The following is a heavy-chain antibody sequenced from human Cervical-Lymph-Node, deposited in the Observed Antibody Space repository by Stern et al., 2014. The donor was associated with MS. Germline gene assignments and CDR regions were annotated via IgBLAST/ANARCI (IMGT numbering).Heavy chain of an antibody. CDR2: ISSSSSYV. Sequence: EVQLVESGGGLVKPGGSLRVSCAASGFTFSSYSMNWVRQAPGQGLEWVSYISSSSSYVYYADSVQGRFTISRDNAKNAPDLQMNSLRAEDTTVYYCARKAYYYDSSGLDYWGQGTLVTVSS. D-gene: IGHD3-22*01. J-gene: IGHJ4*02. CDR1: GFTFSSYS. CDR3: ARKAYYYDSSGLDY. V-gene: IGHV3-21*01.